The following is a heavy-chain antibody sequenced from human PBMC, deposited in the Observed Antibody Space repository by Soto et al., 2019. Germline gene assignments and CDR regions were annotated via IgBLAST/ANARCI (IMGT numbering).Heavy chain of an antibody. Sequence: ASVKVSCKASAYTFTSYDINWVRQATGQGLEWMGWMNPNSGNTGYAQKFQGRVTMTRNTSISTAYMELSSLRSEDTAVYYCARGIRGRYCSGGSCYFRYYMDVWGKGTTVTVXS. CDR1: AYTFTSYD. J-gene: IGHJ6*03. D-gene: IGHD2-15*01. V-gene: IGHV1-8*01. CDR3: ARGIRGRYCSGGSCYFRYYMDV. CDR2: MNPNSGNT.